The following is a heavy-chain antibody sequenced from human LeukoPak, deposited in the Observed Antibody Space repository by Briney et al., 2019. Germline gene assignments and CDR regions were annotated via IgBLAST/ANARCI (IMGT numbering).Heavy chain of an antibody. D-gene: IGHD2-15*01. CDR3: ARRQWALAAFDY. CDR2: IYWNNDK. J-gene: IGHJ4*02. CDR1: GFSLDTDEAG. Sequence: SGPTLVNPTQTLTLTCTFSGFSLDTDEAGVGWIRQPPGKALECLALIYWNNDKRYSPSLKSRLTITKDTSKSQVVLTMTNMDPMDTATYYCARRQWALAAFDYWGQGTLVSVSS. V-gene: IGHV2-5*01.